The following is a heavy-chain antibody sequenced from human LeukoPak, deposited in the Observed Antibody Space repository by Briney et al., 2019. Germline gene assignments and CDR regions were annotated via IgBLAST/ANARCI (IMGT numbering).Heavy chain of an antibody. CDR2: INQDGGEK. CDR1: GFTFSNYW. Sequence: GGSLRLSCVASGFTFSNYWMNWVRQAPGKGLEWVANINQDGGEKYYVGSVKGRFTVSRDNAKNSLYLQMNRLRAEDTAVYYCARERQLERLAFGKEGSAFDYWGQGTLVTVSS. V-gene: IGHV3-7*01. J-gene: IGHJ4*02. D-gene: IGHD1-1*01. CDR3: ARERQLERLAFGKEGSAFDY.